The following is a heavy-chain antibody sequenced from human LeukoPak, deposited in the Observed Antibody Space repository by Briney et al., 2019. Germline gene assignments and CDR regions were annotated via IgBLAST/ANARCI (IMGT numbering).Heavy chain of an antibody. Sequence: GGSLRLSCEASGFTVSSNYMSWVRQAPGKGLEWVSVIYSGGSTYYADSAKGRFTISRDNSKNTLNLQMNSLRAEDTAVYYCARGPDSDFDYWGQGTLVTVSS. J-gene: IGHJ4*02. D-gene: IGHD3-22*01. CDR3: ARGPDSDFDY. CDR2: IYSGGST. V-gene: IGHV3-53*01. CDR1: GFTVSSNY.